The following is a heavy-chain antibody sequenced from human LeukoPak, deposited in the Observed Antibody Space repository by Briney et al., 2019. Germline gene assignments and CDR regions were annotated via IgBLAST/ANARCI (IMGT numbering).Heavy chain of an antibody. V-gene: IGHV4-59*01. CDR1: GGSISSYY. CDR3: ARVKKDIVVVIAATPSYYYYMDV. J-gene: IGHJ6*03. D-gene: IGHD2-15*01. CDR2: IYYSGST. Sequence: SETLSLTCTVSGGSISSYYWSWIRQPPGKGLEWIGYIYYSGSTNYNPSLKSRVTISVDTSKNQFSLKLSSVTAADTAVYYCARVKKDIVVVIAATPSYYYYMDVWGKGTTVTISS.